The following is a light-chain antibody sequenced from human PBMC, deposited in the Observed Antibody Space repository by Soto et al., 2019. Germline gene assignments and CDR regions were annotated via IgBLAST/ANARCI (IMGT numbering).Light chain of an antibody. V-gene: IGKV1-33*01. Sequence: DIQMTQSPSSLSASVGDRVAITCQASQDISSFLNWYQHKPGRAPKLLIYDASSLVTGVPSRFSGSGSGTDFNLTISSRQPEDIATYSCQQYDYVPYSFGQGTNLDI. J-gene: IGKJ2*01. CDR2: DAS. CDR3: QQYDYVPYS. CDR1: QDISSF.